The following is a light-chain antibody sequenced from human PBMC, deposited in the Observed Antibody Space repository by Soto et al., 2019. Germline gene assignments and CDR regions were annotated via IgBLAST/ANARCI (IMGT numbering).Light chain of an antibody. CDR2: GSS. Sequence: VLTQSPGTLSLSPGERATLSCRASQSVSNNYFAWYQQKPGQAPRLLIFGSSDRATGIPDRFSGSGSGTDFTLTISRLELEDFAVYYCQQYGSSPPYTFGQGTKLEIK. CDR3: QQYGSSPPYT. J-gene: IGKJ2*01. V-gene: IGKV3-20*01. CDR1: QSVSNNY.